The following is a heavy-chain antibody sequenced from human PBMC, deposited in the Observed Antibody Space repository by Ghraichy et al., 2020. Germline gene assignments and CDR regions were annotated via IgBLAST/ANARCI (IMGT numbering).Heavy chain of an antibody. CDR3: ARISDYDFWSGSRELSY. Sequence: SETLSLTCAVYGGSFSGYYWSWIRQPPGKGLEWIGEINHSGSTNYNPSLKSRVTISVDTSKNQFSLKLSSVTAADTAVYYCARISDYDFWSGSRELSYWGQGTLVTVSS. CDR2: INHSGST. D-gene: IGHD3-3*01. J-gene: IGHJ4*02. CDR1: GGSFSGYY. V-gene: IGHV4-34*01.